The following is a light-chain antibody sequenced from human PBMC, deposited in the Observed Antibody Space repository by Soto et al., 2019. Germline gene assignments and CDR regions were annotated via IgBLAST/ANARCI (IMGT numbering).Light chain of an antibody. CDR1: QSVGSS. CDR2: DVS. V-gene: IGKV3-15*01. J-gene: IGKJ1*01. CDR3: QHYNGWPET. Sequence: EIVMTQSPATLSVSPGERATRSCRASQSVGSSLAWYQQKLGQVPRLLIYDVSTRASGIPARFSGSGSGTEFTLTISSLQSEDLAVYYCQHYNGWPETFGQGIQVEIK.